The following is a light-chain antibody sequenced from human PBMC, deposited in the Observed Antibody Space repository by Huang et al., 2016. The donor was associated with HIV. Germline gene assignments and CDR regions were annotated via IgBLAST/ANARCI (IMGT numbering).Light chain of an antibody. V-gene: IGKV1-39*01. CDR2: AAS. CDR1: QSINTY. CDR3: QQSYSTPRT. Sequence: DIQMTQSPSSLSASVGDRVTITCRASQSINTYLNWYQQKPGKATKLLIYAASSVQGGVPSRFSGSGSGTHFTLTISSLQPEDFATYYCQQSYSTPRTFGPGTKVDIK. J-gene: IGKJ3*01.